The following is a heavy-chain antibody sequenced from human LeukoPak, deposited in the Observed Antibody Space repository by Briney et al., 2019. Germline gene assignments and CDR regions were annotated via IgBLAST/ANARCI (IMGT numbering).Heavy chain of an antibody. Sequence: PGRSLRLSCAASGFTFSSYGMHWVRQAPGKGLEWVAVIYYDVSIKYYADSVKRRFTISRDNSKNTLYLQMNSLRAEDTALYYCAKDSDRFEKLNYWGHGTQVTVSS. CDR3: AKDSDRFEKLNY. J-gene: IGHJ4*01. CDR2: IYYDVSIK. D-gene: IGHD3-10*01. CDR1: GFTFSSYG. V-gene: IGHV3-33*06.